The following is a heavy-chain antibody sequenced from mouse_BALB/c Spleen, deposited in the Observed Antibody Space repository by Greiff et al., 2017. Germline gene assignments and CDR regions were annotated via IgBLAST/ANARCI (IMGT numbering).Heavy chain of an antibody. CDR1: GYTFTSYW. Sequence: VQLQQPGAELVRPGASVKLSCKASGYTFTSYWINWVKQRPGQGLEWIGNIYPSDSYTNYNQKFKDKATLTVDKSSSTAYMQLSSPTSEDSAVYYCTRSGTTALDYWGQGTTLTVSS. D-gene: IGHD1-2*01. CDR2: IYPSDSYT. J-gene: IGHJ2*01. CDR3: TRSGTTALDY. V-gene: IGHV1-69*02.